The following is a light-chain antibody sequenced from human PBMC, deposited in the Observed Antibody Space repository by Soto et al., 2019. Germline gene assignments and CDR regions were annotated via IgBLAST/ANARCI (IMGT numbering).Light chain of an antibody. CDR1: QSVSSNF. Sequence: EFVLTQSPGTLSLSPGERATLSCRASQSVSSNFLAWYQQKPGQAPRLLIYGTSTRATGIPDRFRGSGSGTDFTLIISGLEPEDSAAYYCHHYGASPLTYGGGTKVEIK. V-gene: IGKV3-20*01. CDR3: HHYGASPLT. J-gene: IGKJ4*01. CDR2: GTS.